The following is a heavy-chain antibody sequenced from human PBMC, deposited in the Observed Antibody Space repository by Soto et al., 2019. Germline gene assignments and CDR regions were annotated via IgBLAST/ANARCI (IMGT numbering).Heavy chain of an antibody. CDR1: GFTFSSYG. Sequence: QVQLVESGGGVVQPGRSLRLSCAASGFTFSSYGMHWVRQAPGKGLEWVAVISYDGSNKYYADSVKSRFTISRDNSKNTLYLQMNSLRAEDTAVYYCAKDSQGGAFDIWGQWTMVTVSS. CDR2: ISYDGSNK. V-gene: IGHV3-30*18. J-gene: IGHJ3*02. D-gene: IGHD3-16*01. CDR3: AKDSQGGAFDI.